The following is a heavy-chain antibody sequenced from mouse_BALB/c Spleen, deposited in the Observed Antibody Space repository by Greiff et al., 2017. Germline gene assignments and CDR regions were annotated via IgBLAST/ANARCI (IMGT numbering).Heavy chain of an antibody. J-gene: IGHJ2*01. V-gene: IGHV1-15*01. D-gene: IGHD1-1*01. CDR1: GYTFTDYE. CDR2: IDPETGGT. Sequence: QVQLQQSGAELVRPGASVTLSCKASGYTFTDYEMHWVKQTPVHGLEWIGAIDPETGGTAYNQKFKGKATLTADKSSSTAYMELRSLTSEDSAVYYCTRYYGSSYYCDYWGQGTTLTVSS. CDR3: TRYYGSSYYCDY.